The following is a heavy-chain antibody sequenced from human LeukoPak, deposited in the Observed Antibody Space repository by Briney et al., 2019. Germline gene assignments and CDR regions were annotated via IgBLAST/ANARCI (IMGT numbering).Heavy chain of an antibody. CDR2: IKQDGSEK. CDR1: GFTFSTYW. D-gene: IGHD2-15*01. Sequence: SGGSLRLSCAVSGFTFSTYWMSWVRQAPGKGLEWVANIKQDGSEKYYVDSVKGRLTISRDNAQNSLYLQMNSLRAEDTAVYYCARVRGGYCSGGNCYSAFDIWGQGTMVTVSS. CDR3: ARVRGGYCSGGNCYSAFDI. J-gene: IGHJ3*02. V-gene: IGHV3-7*04.